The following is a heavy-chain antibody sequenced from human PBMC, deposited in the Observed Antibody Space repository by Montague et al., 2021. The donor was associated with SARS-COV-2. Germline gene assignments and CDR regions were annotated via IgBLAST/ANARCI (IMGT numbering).Heavy chain of an antibody. CDR3: ARLGDGVVPSPILGVGPYYSYYYMDV. J-gene: IGHJ6*03. CDR1: GGSFSTYS. V-gene: IGHV4-34*01. Sequence: SETLSLTCAVHGGSFSTYSWKWIRQPPGNGLEWIGEIHHGGSTNYNPSLKSRVAISADTSKNQFSLKLTSVAAADAAVYYCARLGDGVVPSPILGVGPYYSYYYMDVWGKGTTVTVSS. D-gene: IGHD3-10*01. CDR2: IHHGGST.